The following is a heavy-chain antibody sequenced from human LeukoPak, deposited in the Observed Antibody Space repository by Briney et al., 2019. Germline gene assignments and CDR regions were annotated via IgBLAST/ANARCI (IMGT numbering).Heavy chain of an antibody. V-gene: IGHV3-30*03. CDR2: ISYDGSNK. CDR3: AREPGIADY. J-gene: IGHJ4*02. D-gene: IGHD6-13*01. Sequence: GGSLRLSCAASGFTFSSYAMSWVRQAPGKGLEWVAVISYDGSNKYYADSVKGRFTISRDNSKNTLYLQMNSLRAEDTAVYYCAREPGIADYWGQGTLVTVSS. CDR1: GFTFSSYA.